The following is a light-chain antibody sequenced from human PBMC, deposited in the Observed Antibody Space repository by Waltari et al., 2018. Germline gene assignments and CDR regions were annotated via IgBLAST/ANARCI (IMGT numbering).Light chain of an antibody. J-gene: IGKJ2*01. Sequence: DIQMTQSPSSLSASVGDRVSITCRASQNIRTSLNWYQQKPGQAPNVLIHEASTLQSGVQPRFSGSGSGTDFTLTITNVEAEDFATYTGQQAYNTPYTFGPGTTLEMK. V-gene: IGKV1-39*01. CDR2: EAS. CDR3: QQAYNTPYT. CDR1: QNIRTS.